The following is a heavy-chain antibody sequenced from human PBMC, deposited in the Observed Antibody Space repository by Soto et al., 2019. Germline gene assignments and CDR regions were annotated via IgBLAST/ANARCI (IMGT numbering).Heavy chain of an antibody. Sequence: SETLSLTCTVSGGSISSYYWSWIRQPPGKGLEWIGYIYYSGSTNYNPSLRSRVPISVDTSKNQFSLKLSSVTAADTAVYYCARDSSGWYFDYWGQGTLVTVSS. CDR2: IYYSGST. J-gene: IGHJ4*02. D-gene: IGHD6-19*01. V-gene: IGHV4-59*01. CDR1: GGSISSYY. CDR3: ARDSSGWYFDY.